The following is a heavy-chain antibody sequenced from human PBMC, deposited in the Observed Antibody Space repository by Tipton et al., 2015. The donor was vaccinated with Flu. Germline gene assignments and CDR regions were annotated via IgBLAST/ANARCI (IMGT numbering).Heavy chain of an antibody. V-gene: IGHV4-34*01. CDR3: ASENYYDVGGWSTTDY. D-gene: IGHD3-22*01. Sequence: TPSLTCAVYGGSFSGYYWSWIRQPPGKGLEWIGEINHSGSTNYNPSLKSRVTISADTSKNQFSLRLSSVTAADTAVYYCASENYYDVGGWSTTDYWGQGTLVTVSS. J-gene: IGHJ4*02. CDR2: INHSGST. CDR1: GGSFSGYY.